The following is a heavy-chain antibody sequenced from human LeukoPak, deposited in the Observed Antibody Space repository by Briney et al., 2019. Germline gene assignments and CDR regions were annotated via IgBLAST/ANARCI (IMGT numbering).Heavy chain of an antibody. V-gene: IGHV4-59*01. CDR2: IYDSEST. CDR3: ARHSAHSSTNDAFDI. D-gene: IGHD6-13*01. Sequence: SETQSLTCTVSGGSISSYYWSWIRQPPGKGLEWIGYIYDSESTNYNPSLKSRVTILIDTSKDQFSLKLSSVTAADTAVYYCARHSAHSSTNDAFDIWGQGTMVTVSS. CDR1: GGSISSYY. J-gene: IGHJ3*02.